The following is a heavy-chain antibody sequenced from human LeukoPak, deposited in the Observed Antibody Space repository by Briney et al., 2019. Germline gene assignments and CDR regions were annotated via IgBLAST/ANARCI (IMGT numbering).Heavy chain of an antibody. CDR2: IYSDNT. V-gene: IGHV3-53*01. J-gene: IGHJ6*03. CDR3: ARDVEYYYGSCYMDV. Sequence: PGGSLRLSCTVSEFTVSSNSMSWVRQAPGKGLEWVSFIYSDNTHYSDSVKGRFTISRDNSKNTLYLQMNSLRAEDTALYHCARDVEYYYGSCYMDVWSKGTTVTISS. CDR1: EFTVSSNS. D-gene: IGHD3-10*01.